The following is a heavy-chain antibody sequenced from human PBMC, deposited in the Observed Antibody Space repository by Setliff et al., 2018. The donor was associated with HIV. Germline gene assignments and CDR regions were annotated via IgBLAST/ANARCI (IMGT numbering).Heavy chain of an antibody. CDR3: ARDSRDIVVVIAPEPEPYYYYGMDV. D-gene: IGHD2-15*01. CDR1: GDNFNSHS. V-gene: IGHV1-69*13. J-gene: IGHJ6*02. CDR2: IVPIFGTP. Sequence: SVKVSCKASGDNFNSHSISWVRQAPGQGLEWMGGIVPIFGTPNYAQKFKGRLTITADESASTVYMELSSLRSEDTAVYFCARDSRDIVVVIAPEPEPYYYYGMDVWGEGTTVTVS.